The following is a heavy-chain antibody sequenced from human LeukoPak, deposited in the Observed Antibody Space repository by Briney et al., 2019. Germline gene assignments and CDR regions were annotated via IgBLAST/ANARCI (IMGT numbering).Heavy chain of an antibody. J-gene: IGHJ4*02. CDR2: ISYDGSNK. CDR3: ARDRSTILMIYTQDY. V-gene: IGHV3-30*04. D-gene: IGHD2-2*02. CDR1: GFTFNSYN. Sequence: PGGSLRLSCAASGFTFNSYNMHWVRQAPGKGLEWVAVISYDGSNKYYADSVKGRFTISRDNSKNTLYLQMNSLRAEDTAVYYCARDRSTILMIYTQDYWGQGTLVTVSS.